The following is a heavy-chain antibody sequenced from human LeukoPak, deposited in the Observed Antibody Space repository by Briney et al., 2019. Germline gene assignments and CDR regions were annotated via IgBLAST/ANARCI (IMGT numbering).Heavy chain of an antibody. CDR1: GYIFADFY. D-gene: IGHD3-10*01. CDR2: INPNHGGT. J-gene: IGHJ4*02. V-gene: IGHV1-2*02. Sequence: GASVTVSCKASGYIFADFYIHWVRQAPGQGLEWMAWINPNHGGTNFAPKFQGRVTVTRDTSISTAYMELTRLTSDDTAVYFCARGEVVYYGSGRWKLDQWGQGTLVTVSS. CDR3: ARGEVVYYGSGRWKLDQ.